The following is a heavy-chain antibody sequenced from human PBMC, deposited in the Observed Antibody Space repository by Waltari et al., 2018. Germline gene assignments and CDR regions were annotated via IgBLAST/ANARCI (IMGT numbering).Heavy chain of an antibody. D-gene: IGHD3-10*01. CDR1: GGSFSGYY. J-gene: IGHJ5*02. Sequence: QVQLQQRGAGLLKPSETLSLTCAVYGGSFSGYYWSWIRQPPGKGLEWSGEINHRGRTNYNPSMKSRGTIAEDTSKNQFSLKLSSVTAADTAVYYCARGYFKRGTMVRGVKAHFDPWGQGTLVTVSS. CDR3: ARGYFKRGTMVRGVKAHFDP. CDR2: INHRGRT. V-gene: IGHV4-34*01.